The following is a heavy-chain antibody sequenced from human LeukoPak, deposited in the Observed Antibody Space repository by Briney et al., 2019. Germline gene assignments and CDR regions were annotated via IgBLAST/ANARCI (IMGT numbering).Heavy chain of an antibody. V-gene: IGHV4-31*03. J-gene: IGHJ4*02. CDR3: ARDRRDGYSV. D-gene: IGHD5-24*01. Sequence: PSETLSLTCTVSGGSISSGAYCWNWIRQRPGKGLEWIGYIFHSGSTYYKPSVKSRVTISVDTSKNQLSLRLTSVTAADTAVYYCARDRRDGYSVWGQGTQVTVSS. CDR1: GGSISSGAYC. CDR2: IFHSGST.